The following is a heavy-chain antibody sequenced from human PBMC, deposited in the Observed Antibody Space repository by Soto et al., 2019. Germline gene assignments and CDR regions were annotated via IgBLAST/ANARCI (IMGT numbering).Heavy chain of an antibody. J-gene: IGHJ4*02. V-gene: IGHV5-51*01. CDR3: ARLGSYGLALDY. D-gene: IGHD5-18*01. CDR2: IYPFDSDT. CDR1: GYSFTSYW. Sequence: PGESLKISCKGSGYSFTSYWICWVRQMPVKGLECMGIIYPFDSDTRYSPSFQGHVTISSDNSISTSYLQWSSLKASDTAMYYCARLGSYGLALDYWGQGTLVTVSS.